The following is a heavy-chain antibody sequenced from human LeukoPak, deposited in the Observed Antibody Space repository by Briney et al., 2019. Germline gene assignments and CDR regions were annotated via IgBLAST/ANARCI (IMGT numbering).Heavy chain of an antibody. CDR1: GGSISSYY. CDR2: IYYSGST. V-gene: IGHV4-59*01. Sequence: SETLSLTCAVSGGSISSYYWSWIRQPPGKGLEWIGYIYYSGSTNYNPSLKSRVTISVDTSKNQFSLKLSSVTAADTAVYYCARSLTGYYNGHFDYWGQGTLVTVSS. CDR3: ARSLTGYYNGHFDY. D-gene: IGHD3-9*01. J-gene: IGHJ4*02.